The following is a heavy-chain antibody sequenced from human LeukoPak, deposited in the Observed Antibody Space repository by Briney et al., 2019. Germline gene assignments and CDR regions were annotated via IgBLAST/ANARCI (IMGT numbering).Heavy chain of an antibody. Sequence: GGSLRLSCPASGFTFSAYAMYGVRQAPGKGLEYVSGISNNGGSSFYADSVKGRFTISRDNSKNTLYLQMSSLRAEDTAVYYCVKITSVTGGDCWGQGTRLTVSS. CDR2: ISNNGGSS. D-gene: IGHD1-1*01. CDR3: VKITSVTGGDC. J-gene: IGHJ4*02. CDR1: GFTFSAYA. V-gene: IGHV3-64D*09.